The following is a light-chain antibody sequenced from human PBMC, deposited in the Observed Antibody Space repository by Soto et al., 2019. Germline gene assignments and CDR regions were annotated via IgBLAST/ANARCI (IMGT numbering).Light chain of an antibody. CDR1: QSITSN. Sequence: EIVMTQSPATLSVSPGERATLSCRASQSITSNLVWYQQKAGQAPRLLIYGASTRATGIPARFSGSGSGTEFTLTITSLQSEDFAVYYCQQYDNLPTFGQGTKVEI. CDR2: GAS. V-gene: IGKV3-15*01. J-gene: IGKJ1*01. CDR3: QQYDNLPT.